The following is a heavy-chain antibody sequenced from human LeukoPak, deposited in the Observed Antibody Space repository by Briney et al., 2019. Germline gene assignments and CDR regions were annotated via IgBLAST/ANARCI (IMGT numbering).Heavy chain of an antibody. Sequence: GASVKVSCKASGYTFTGYYMHWVRQAPGQGLEWMGIINPSGGSTSYAQKFQGRVTMTRDTSTSTVYMELSSLRSEDTAVYYCARDSSSWVMDVWGQGTTVTVSS. V-gene: IGHV1-46*01. J-gene: IGHJ6*02. CDR2: INPSGGST. CDR1: GYTFTGYY. D-gene: IGHD6-13*01. CDR3: ARDSSSWVMDV.